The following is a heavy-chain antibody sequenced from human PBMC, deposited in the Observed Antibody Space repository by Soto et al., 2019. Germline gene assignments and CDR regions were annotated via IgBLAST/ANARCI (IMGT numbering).Heavy chain of an antibody. Sequence: QVQLVESGGGVVQPGRSLRLSCAASGFTFSSYGMHWVRQAPGKGLEWVAVIWYDGSNKYYADSVKGRFTISRDNSKNTLYLQMNSLRAEDTAVYYCAREGSLYSGYDYNAFDIWGQGTMVTVSS. V-gene: IGHV3-33*01. CDR2: IWYDGSNK. D-gene: IGHD5-12*01. J-gene: IGHJ3*02. CDR1: GFTFSSYG. CDR3: AREGSLYSGYDYNAFDI.